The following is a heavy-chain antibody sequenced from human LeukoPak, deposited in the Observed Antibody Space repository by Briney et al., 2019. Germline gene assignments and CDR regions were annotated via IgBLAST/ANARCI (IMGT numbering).Heavy chain of an antibody. Sequence: ASVKVSCKTSGDTFSSYAITWVRQAPGQGLEWMGGIIPIFGTANYAQKFQGRVTITADESTSTAYMELSSLRSEDTGVYYCARGTTVTSTDYWGQGTLVTVSS. J-gene: IGHJ4*02. V-gene: IGHV1-69*13. CDR2: IIPIFGTA. CDR3: ARGTTVTSTDY. CDR1: GDTFSSYA. D-gene: IGHD4-17*01.